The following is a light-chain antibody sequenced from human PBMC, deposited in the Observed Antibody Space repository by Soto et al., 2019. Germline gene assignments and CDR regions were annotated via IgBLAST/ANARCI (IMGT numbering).Light chain of an antibody. J-gene: IGKJ4*01. CDR1: QGISSY. V-gene: IGKV1-9*01. CDR3: QQLNSFPFT. CDR2: SAS. Sequence: IQLTQSPSSLSASVGDRVTITCRASQGISSYLAWYQQEPGKAPKLLIYSASTLQSGVPSRFSGSGSGTGFTLTISNLQPEDFATYYCQQLNSFPFTFXGGTKVDIK.